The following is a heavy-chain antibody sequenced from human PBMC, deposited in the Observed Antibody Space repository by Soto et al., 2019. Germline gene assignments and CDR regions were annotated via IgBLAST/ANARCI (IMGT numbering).Heavy chain of an antibody. Sequence: SETLSLTCAVSGGSISSSNLWSWIRQPPGKGLEWIGSIYYSGSTYYNPSLKSRVTISVDRSKNQFSLKLSSVTAADTAVYYCARSQTTVTSYDYWGQGTLVTVSS. CDR3: ARSQTTVTSYDY. J-gene: IGHJ4*02. CDR1: GGSISSSNL. CDR2: IYYSGST. D-gene: IGHD4-17*01. V-gene: IGHV4-4*02.